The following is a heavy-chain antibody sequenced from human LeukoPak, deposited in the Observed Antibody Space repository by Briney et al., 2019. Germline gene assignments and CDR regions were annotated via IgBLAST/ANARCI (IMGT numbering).Heavy chain of an antibody. CDR2: INHSGST. Sequence: PSETLSLICAVYGGSFSGYYWSWIRQPPGKGLEWIGEINHSGSTNYNPSLKSRVTISVDTSKNQFSLKLSSVTAADTAVYYCARRGSYYRWWYYYYYMDVWGKGTTVTISS. V-gene: IGHV4-34*01. CDR1: GGSFSGYY. CDR3: ARRGSYYRWWYYYYYMDV. D-gene: IGHD3-10*01. J-gene: IGHJ6*03.